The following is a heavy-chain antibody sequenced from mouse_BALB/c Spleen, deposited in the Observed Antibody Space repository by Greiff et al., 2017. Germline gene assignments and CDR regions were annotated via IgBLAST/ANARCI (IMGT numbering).Heavy chain of an antibody. J-gene: IGHJ4*01. Sequence: DVQLVESGGGLVQPGGSLRLSCAPSGFTFTDYYMRWVRQPPGKALEWLGFIRNKANGYTTEYSASVKDRFTISRANSQSILYLQMNTLRAEDSATYYCARDNYRYDERLYYAMDYWGQGTSVTVSS. V-gene: IGHV7-3*02. CDR2: IRNKANGYTT. CDR3: ARDNYRYDERLYYAMDY. CDR1: GFTFTDYY. D-gene: IGHD2-14*01.